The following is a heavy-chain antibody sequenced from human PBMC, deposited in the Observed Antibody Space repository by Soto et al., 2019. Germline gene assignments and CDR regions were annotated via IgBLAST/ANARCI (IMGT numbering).Heavy chain of an antibody. V-gene: IGHV4-59*08. Sequence: SETLSLTCTVSGGSISSYYWSWIRQPPGKGLEWIGYIHYTGSTNYNPSLNSRVTIPVDTSKNQFSPKLSSVTAADTAVYYCARLLGYCSGGSCYSAYFQHWGQGTLVTVSS. D-gene: IGHD2-15*01. J-gene: IGHJ1*01. CDR1: GGSISSYY. CDR2: IHYTGST. CDR3: ARLLGYCSGGSCYSAYFQH.